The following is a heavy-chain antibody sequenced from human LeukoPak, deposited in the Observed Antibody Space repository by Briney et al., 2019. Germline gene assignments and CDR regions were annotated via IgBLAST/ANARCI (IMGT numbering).Heavy chain of an antibody. Sequence: ASVKVSCKASGYTFTGYYMHWVRQAPGQGLEWMGWINPNRGGTNYAQKFQGWVTMTRDTSISTAYMELSRLRSDDTAVYYCARVSGYCSSTSCPPDDAFDIWGQGAMVTVSS. D-gene: IGHD2-2*01. CDR2: INPNRGGT. CDR1: GYTFTGYY. CDR3: ARVSGYCSSTSCPPDDAFDI. J-gene: IGHJ3*02. V-gene: IGHV1-2*04.